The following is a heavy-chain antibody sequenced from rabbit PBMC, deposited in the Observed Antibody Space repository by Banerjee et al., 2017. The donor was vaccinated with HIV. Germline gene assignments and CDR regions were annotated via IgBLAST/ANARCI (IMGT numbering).Heavy chain of an antibody. J-gene: IGHJ4*01. V-gene: IGHV1S45*01. CDR3: ARDLSYISGRGANDL. CDR1: AFSFSNKYV. D-gene: IGHD4-1*01. CDR2: INTSSGNT. Sequence: QEQLEESGGDLVKPEGSLTLTCTASAFSFSNKYVMCWVRQAPGKGLEWIACINTSSGNTVYASWAKGRFTISKTSSTTVTLQMTSLTAADTATYFCARDLSYISGRGANDLWGPGTLVTVS.